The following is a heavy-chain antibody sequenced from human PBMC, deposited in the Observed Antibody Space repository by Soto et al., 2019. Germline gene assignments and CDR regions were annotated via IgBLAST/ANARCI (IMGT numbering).Heavy chain of an antibody. CDR3: AREDYYGSGVGSFYYYYGMDV. Sequence: QVQLGQSGAEVKKPGASVKVSCKASGYTFTSYGISWVRQAPGQGLEWMGWISAYNGNTNYAQKLQGRVTMTTDTSTSTAYMELRSLRSDDTAVYYCAREDYYGSGVGSFYYYYGMDVWGQGTTVTVSS. D-gene: IGHD3-10*01. J-gene: IGHJ6*02. CDR2: ISAYNGNT. CDR1: GYTFTSYG. V-gene: IGHV1-18*01.